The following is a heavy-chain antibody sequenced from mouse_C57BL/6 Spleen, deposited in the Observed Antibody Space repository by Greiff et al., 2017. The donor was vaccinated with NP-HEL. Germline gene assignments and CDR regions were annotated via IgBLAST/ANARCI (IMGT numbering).Heavy chain of an antibody. V-gene: IGHV1-54*01. CDR1: GYAFTNSL. CDR2: INPGSGGT. CDR3: ARSGGFYSNYFDY. Sequence: VQLQESGAELVRPGTSVKVSCKASGYAFTNSLIEWVKQRPGQGLEWIGVINPGSGGTNYNEKFKGKATLPADKSSSTAYMQLSSLTSEDSAVYVCARSGGFYSNYFDYWGQGTTLTVSS. D-gene: IGHD2-5*01. J-gene: IGHJ2*01.